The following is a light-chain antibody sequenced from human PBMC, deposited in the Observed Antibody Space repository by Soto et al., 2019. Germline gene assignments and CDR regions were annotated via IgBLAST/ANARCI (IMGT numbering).Light chain of an antibody. CDR1: QRGSRIY. CDR3: QQYGSSALP. V-gene: IGKV3-20*01. CDR2: GAS. Sequence: EIVLTQSPGTLSLSPGERATRSCRASQRGSRIYLAWYQQKPGQAPRLLIYGASSRPTGIPDRFSGSGSGTAFTVTISRLEPEDFAVYSCQQYGSSALPFGGGNKVEIK. J-gene: IGKJ4*01.